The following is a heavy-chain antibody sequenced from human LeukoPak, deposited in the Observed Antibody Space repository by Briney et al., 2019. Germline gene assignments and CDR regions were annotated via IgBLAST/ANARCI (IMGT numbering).Heavy chain of an antibody. V-gene: IGHV4-61*08. CDR1: GGSISSGGYY. D-gene: IGHD5-18*01. CDR2: IYYSGST. Sequence: PSETLSLTCTVSGGSISSGGYYWSWIRQPPGKGLEWIGYIYYSGSTNYNPSLKSRVTISVDTSKNQFSPKLTSVTAADTAAYYCARGVGYSRLLLDPWGQGTLVTVSS. CDR3: ARGVGYSRLLLDP. J-gene: IGHJ5*02.